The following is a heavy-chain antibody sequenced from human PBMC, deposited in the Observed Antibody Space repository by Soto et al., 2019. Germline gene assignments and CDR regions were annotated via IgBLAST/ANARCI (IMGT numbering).Heavy chain of an antibody. CDR2: IYYSGST. V-gene: IGHV4-61*01. CDR3: ARVRITMVRGVIIPNWFDP. CDR1: GGSVSSGSYY. Sequence: SETLSLTCTVSGGSVSSGSYYWSWIRQPPGKGLEWIGYIYYSGSTNYNPSLKSRVTISVDTSKNQFSLKLSSVTAADTAVYYCARVRITMVRGVIIPNWFDPWGQGTLVTVSS. J-gene: IGHJ5*02. D-gene: IGHD3-10*01.